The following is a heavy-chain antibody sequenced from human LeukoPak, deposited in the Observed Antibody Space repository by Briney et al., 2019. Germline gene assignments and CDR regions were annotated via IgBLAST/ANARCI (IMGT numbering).Heavy chain of an antibody. CDR3: ARGAYRATIFEARFDY. CDR1: GGSISDYY. V-gene: IGHV4-59*01. Sequence: SETLSLTCTVSGGSISDYYRGWIRQPPGKGLEWIGYFYNSGSSTYNPSLKSRVTISVDTSKEQFSLKVNSVTAADTAVYYCARGAYRATIFEARFDYWGRGIPVTVSS. D-gene: IGHD3-3*01. J-gene: IGHJ4*02. CDR2: FYNSGSS.